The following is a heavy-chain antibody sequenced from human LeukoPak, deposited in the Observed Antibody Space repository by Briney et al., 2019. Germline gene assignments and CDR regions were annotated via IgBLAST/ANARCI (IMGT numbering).Heavy chain of an antibody. Sequence: SETLSLTCAGSGGSISSGGYSWSWIRQPPGKGLEWIGYIYHSGSTYYNPSLKSRVTISVDRSKNQFSLKLSSVTAADTAVYYCARAPSYSNYFDYWGQGTLVTVSS. V-gene: IGHV4-30-2*01. CDR3: ARAPSYSNYFDY. CDR2: IYHSGST. D-gene: IGHD4-4*01. J-gene: IGHJ4*02. CDR1: GGSISSGGYS.